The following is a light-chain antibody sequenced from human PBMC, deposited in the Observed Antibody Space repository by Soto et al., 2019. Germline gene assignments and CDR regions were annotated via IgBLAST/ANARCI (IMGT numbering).Light chain of an antibody. J-gene: IGKJ5*01. CDR3: EQYGSSPPSIT. CDR1: QSVSRSN. CDR2: GTS. V-gene: IGKV3-20*01. Sequence: EIVLTQSPDPLSLSPGERATVSCRSSQSVSRSNLAWYQHKPGQAPRLLIYGTSNRATGIPDRFTGSGSGTDLTRTISSLEPEDFAVYYCEQYGSSPPSITFGQGTRLEIK.